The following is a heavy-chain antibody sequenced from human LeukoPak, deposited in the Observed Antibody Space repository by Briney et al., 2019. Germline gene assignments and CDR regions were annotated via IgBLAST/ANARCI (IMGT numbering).Heavy chain of an antibody. V-gene: IGHV1-69*01. Sequence: GASVKVSCTASGGTFSSYAISWVRQAPGQGLEWMGGIIPIFGTANYAQKFQGRVTITADESTSTAYMELSSLRSEDTAVYYCARDCSSTSCSPDAFDIWGQGTMVTVSS. D-gene: IGHD2-2*01. J-gene: IGHJ3*02. CDR1: GGTFSSYA. CDR3: ARDCSSTSCSPDAFDI. CDR2: IIPIFGTA.